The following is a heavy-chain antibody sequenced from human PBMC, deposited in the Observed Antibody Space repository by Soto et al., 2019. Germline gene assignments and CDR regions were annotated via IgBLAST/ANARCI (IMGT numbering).Heavy chain of an antibody. D-gene: IGHD3-3*01. CDR3: ARDRGYDSCSGYYNHYYYGMDV. Sequence: SVTLARDCTVSCGCISSGGYYWSWIRQHPGKGLEWIVYIDYLGSTYYNPSLKSRFTISLDTSKNQFSLKLSSVTAADTALYYCARDRGYDSCSGYYNHYYYGMDVWGQGTTVTVSS. V-gene: IGHV4-31*03. CDR1: CGCISSGGYY. CDR2: IDYLGST. J-gene: IGHJ6*02.